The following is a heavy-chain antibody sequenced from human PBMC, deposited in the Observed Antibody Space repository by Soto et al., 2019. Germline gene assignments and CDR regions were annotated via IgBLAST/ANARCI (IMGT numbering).Heavy chain of an antibody. CDR1: GYTFTSYG. J-gene: IGHJ3*02. D-gene: IGHD3-10*01. V-gene: IGHV1-18*01. Sequence: QVQLVQSGAEVKKPGASVMVSCKASGYTFTSYGISWVRQAPGQGLEWMGWISAYNGNTNYAQKLQGRVTMTTDTSTSTAYMELRSLRSDDTAVYYCARDHLYYYGSGVNHDAFDIWGQGTMVTVSS. CDR3: ARDHLYYYGSGVNHDAFDI. CDR2: ISAYNGNT.